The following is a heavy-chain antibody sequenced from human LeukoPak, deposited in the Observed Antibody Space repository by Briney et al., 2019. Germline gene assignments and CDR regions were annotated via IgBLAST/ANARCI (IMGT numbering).Heavy chain of an antibody. Sequence: SQTLSLTCAISGDSVSSNSAAWNWIRQSPSGGLEWLGRTYYRSKWYNDYAVSVKSRITFNPDRSENQVSLQMNSVTPEDTAVYYCARETTSLFDSWGQGTLVTVSS. D-gene: IGHD2/OR15-2a*01. J-gene: IGHJ4*02. CDR3: ARETTSLFDS. CDR2: TYYRSKWYN. CDR1: GDSVSSNSAA. V-gene: IGHV6-1*01.